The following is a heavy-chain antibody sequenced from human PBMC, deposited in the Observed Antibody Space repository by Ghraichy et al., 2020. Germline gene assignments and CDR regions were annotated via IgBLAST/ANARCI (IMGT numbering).Heavy chain of an antibody. Sequence: GGSLRLSCAASGFTFSSYSMNWVRQAPGKGLEWVSSIGSNGNYIYYADSVKGRFTISRDNAKNSLYLQMNSLRAEDTAVYYCARHLADHFDSSGYLLYYWGQGTLVTVSS. CDR1: GFTFSSYS. J-gene: IGHJ4*02. CDR2: IGSNGNYI. D-gene: IGHD3-22*01. CDR3: ARHLADHFDSSGYLLYY. V-gene: IGHV3-21*01.